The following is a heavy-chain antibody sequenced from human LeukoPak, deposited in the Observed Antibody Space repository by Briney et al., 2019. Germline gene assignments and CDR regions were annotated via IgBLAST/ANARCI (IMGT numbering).Heavy chain of an antibody. D-gene: IGHD3-10*02. V-gene: IGHV3-23*01. J-gene: IGHJ4*02. CDR1: GFMFSSFS. CDR2: ISAGGST. Sequence: GGSLRLSCAASGFMFSSFSMSWVRHVPGKGLEWVSTISAGGSTYYADSVKGRFTISRDNSKNTLFLQMNSLRAEDTAIYYCAERPAAVRGVIPYLDYWGQGTLVTVSS. CDR3: AERPAAVRGVIPYLDY.